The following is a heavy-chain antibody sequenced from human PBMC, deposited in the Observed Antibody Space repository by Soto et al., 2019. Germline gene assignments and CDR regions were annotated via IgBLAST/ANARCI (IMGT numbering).Heavy chain of an antibody. D-gene: IGHD5-12*01. Sequence: GGSLRLSCAASGFTFSSYVMHWVRQAPGKGLEWVAVISYDGSNKYYADSVKGRFTISRDNSKNTLYLQMNSLRAEDTAVYYCAKDRLELATIGYFDYWGQGTLVTVSS. V-gene: IGHV3-30*18. CDR3: AKDRLELATIGYFDY. CDR2: ISYDGSNK. J-gene: IGHJ4*02. CDR1: GFTFSSYV.